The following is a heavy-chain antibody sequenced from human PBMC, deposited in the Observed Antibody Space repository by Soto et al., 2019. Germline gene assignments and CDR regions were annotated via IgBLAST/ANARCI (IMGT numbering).Heavy chain of an antibody. Sequence: QVQLVQSGAEVKKPGASVKVSCKASGYTFTGYYMHWVRQAPGQGLEWMGWINPNSGGTNYAQKFQGWVTMTRDTSFSAAYMELSRLRSDDTAVYYCARGTRGYPDYYYRDVWGKGTTVTVSS. D-gene: IGHD5-12*01. V-gene: IGHV1-2*04. CDR3: ARGTRGYPDYYYRDV. CDR2: INPNSGGT. CDR1: GYTFTGYY. J-gene: IGHJ6*03.